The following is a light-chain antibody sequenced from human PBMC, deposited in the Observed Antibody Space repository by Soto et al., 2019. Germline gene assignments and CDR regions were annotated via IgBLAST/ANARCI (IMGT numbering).Light chain of an antibody. Sequence: EIVLTQSPGTLSLSPGERANLSCRASQSVSSSYLAWYQQKPCQAPRLLIYGSSSRATGIPDRFSGSGSGTDFTLTISRLEPEDFAVYYCQQYGSSPPITFGQGTLLEIK. CDR1: QSVSSSY. J-gene: IGKJ5*01. V-gene: IGKV3-20*01. CDR2: GSS. CDR3: QQYGSSPPIT.